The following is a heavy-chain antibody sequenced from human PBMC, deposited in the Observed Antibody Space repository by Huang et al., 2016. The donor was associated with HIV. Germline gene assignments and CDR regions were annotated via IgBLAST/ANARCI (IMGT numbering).Heavy chain of an antibody. D-gene: IGHD6-19*01. CDR1: GYTFTSNH. J-gene: IGHJ3*01. CDR2: SNPSGGST. CDR3: ARVGSGWSLLGDALDF. V-gene: IGHV1-46*01. Sequence: QVQLVQSGAEVKKPGASVRISCKASGYTFTSNHINWVRQAPGQGLEWMGKSNPSGGSTDYAQKFQDRITMTRDRSTSTVYLELRSLTSDDTAIYYCARVGSGWSLLGDALDFWGRGTMVTVSS.